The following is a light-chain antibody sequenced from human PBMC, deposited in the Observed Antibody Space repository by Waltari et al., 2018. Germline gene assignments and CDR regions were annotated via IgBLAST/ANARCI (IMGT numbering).Light chain of an antibody. J-gene: IGKJ5*01. CDR2: DAS. CDR3: QQYNVWPPIT. V-gene: IGKV3-15*01. Sequence: EILMTQSPATLSVSPGERATLSCRASQGIFSNLAWYQQRPGQAPRLLLYDASTRAPGVPSRFSGSESVTEFALTIRSLQSEDSAVYYCQQYNVWPPITFGQGTRLEIK. CDR1: QGIFSN.